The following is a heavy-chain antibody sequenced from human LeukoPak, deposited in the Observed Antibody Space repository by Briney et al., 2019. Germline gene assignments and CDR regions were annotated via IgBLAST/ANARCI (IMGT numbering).Heavy chain of an antibody. CDR2: MNPNSGNT. Sequence: ASVKVSCKASGYTFTSYDINWVRQATGQGLEWMGWMNPNSGNTGYAQKFQGRVTMTRDTSISTAYMELSRLRSDDTAVYYCARANYDFWSGYLDYWGQGTLVTVSS. CDR1: GYTFTSYD. J-gene: IGHJ4*02. CDR3: ARANYDFWSGYLDY. V-gene: IGHV1-8*01. D-gene: IGHD3-3*01.